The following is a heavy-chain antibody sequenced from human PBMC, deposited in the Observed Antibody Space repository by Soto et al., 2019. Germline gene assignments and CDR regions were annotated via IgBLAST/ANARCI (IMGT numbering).Heavy chain of an antibody. CDR1: GYTFTRYS. CDR3: ARGYSTGSPTGWFDP. CDR2: ISNYNGDT. V-gene: IGHV1-18*04. J-gene: IGHJ5*02. Sequence: QVQLVQSGAEVKKPGASVQVSCKASGYTFTRYSINWVRQAPGQGLEWAGWISNYNGDTKYAEKFQGRVTLTTDTSTTTTYMDLSSLTSDDTAVYFCARGYSTGSPTGWFDPWGQGTLVTVSS. D-gene: IGHD6-19*01.